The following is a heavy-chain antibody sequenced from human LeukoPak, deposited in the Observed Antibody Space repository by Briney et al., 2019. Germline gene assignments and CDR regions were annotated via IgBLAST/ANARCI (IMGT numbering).Heavy chain of an antibody. V-gene: IGHV1-69*13. J-gene: IGHJ5*02. CDR3: ARDRPGRYCSTTSCFTASPFAP. CDR1: RGTFTNYA. CDR2: IIPIFATA. D-gene: IGHD2-2*02. Sequence: SVKVSCKASRGTFTNYAISWVRQAPGQGLEWMGGIIPIFATANYAQKFQGRVTITADESTSTAYMELSSLRSEDTAVYYCARDRPGRYCSTTSCFTASPFAPWGQGTLVTVSS.